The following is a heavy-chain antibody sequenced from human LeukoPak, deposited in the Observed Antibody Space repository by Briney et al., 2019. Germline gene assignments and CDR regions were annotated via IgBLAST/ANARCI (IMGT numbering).Heavy chain of an antibody. J-gene: IGHJ6*03. CDR2: IIPIFGTA. D-gene: IGHD2-2*01. Sequence: ASVKVSCKASGGTFSSYAISWVRQAPGQGLEWMGGIIPIFGTANYAQKFQGRVTITTDESTSTAYMELSSLRSEDTAVYYCASQGEVVPAEAYYYYYMDAWGKGTTVTVSS. CDR1: GGTFSSYA. CDR3: ASQGEVVPAEAYYYYYMDA. V-gene: IGHV1-69*05.